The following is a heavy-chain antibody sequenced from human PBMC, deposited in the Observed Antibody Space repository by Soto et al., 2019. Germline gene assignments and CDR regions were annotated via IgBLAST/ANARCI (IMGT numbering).Heavy chain of an antibody. J-gene: IGHJ4*02. CDR2: IWYDGSNK. D-gene: IGHD5-18*01. V-gene: IGHV3-33*08. CDR1: GFTFSSYA. Sequence: QVQLVESGGGVVQPGRSLRLSCAASGFTFSSYAMHWVRQAPGKGLEWVAVIWYDGSNKYYADSVKGRFTISRDNSKNTLYLQMNSLRAEDTAVYYCARDQDSYGYLGDYWGQGTLVTVSS. CDR3: ARDQDSYGYLGDY.